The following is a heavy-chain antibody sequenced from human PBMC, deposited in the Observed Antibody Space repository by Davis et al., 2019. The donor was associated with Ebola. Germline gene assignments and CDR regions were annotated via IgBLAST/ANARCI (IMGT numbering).Heavy chain of an antibody. Sequence: GESLKISCAASGFTFSSYSMNWVRQAPGKGLEWVSSISSSSSYIYYADSVKGRFTISRDNAKNSLYLQMNSLRAEDTALYYCAKDRLGGYNSGVGFDYWGQGTLVTVSS. J-gene: IGHJ4*02. V-gene: IGHV3-21*04. D-gene: IGHD5-24*01. CDR3: AKDRLGGYNSGVGFDY. CDR1: GFTFSSYS. CDR2: ISSSSSYI.